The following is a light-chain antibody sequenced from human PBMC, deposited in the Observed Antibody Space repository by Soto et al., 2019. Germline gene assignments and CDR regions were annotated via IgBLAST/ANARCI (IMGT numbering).Light chain of an antibody. CDR1: SSDVGAYNY. Sequence: QSALTQPRSVSGSPGQSVAISCTGTSSDVGAYNYVSWYQQHPGKAPKLMIYDINQRPSGVPDRFSGSKSGNTASLTISGLQSEDEADHYCCSYAGGHTFAVTFGGGTKLTVL. CDR3: CSYAGGHTFAVT. J-gene: IGLJ2*01. CDR2: DIN. V-gene: IGLV2-11*01.